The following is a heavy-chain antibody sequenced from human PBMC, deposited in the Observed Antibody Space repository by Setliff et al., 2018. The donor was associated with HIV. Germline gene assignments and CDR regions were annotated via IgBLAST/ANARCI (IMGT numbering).Heavy chain of an antibody. Sequence: PGGSLRLSCVASGFNVSNSAMSWVRHAAGKGLEWVSAISASGTDTFYTDAVKGRFTISRDKSKNTLSLQMNSLRVEDTAIYYCVGGGRAGEDYWGQGTQVTVSS. D-gene: IGHD3-16*01. CDR3: VGGGRAGEDY. CDR1: GFNVSNSA. V-gene: IGHV3-23*01. J-gene: IGHJ4*02. CDR2: ISASGTDT.